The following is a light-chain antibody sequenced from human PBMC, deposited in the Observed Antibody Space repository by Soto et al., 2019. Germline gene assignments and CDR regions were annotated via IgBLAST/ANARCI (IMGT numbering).Light chain of an antibody. CDR1: SSNIGAGYD. CDR3: QSYDSSLGANYV. V-gene: IGLV1-40*01. CDR2: GNA. J-gene: IGLJ1*01. Sequence: QSALTQPPSVSGAPGQRVTISCTGSSSNIGAGYDVHWYQQLPGTAPKLLIYGNANRPSGVPDRFSGSKSGTSASLAITGLQAEDEADYYCQSYDSSLGANYVFGTGTKVTV.